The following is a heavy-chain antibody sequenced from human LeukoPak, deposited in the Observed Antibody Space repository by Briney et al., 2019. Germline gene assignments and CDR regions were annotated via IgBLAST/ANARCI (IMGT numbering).Heavy chain of an antibody. D-gene: IGHD3-22*01. V-gene: IGHV3-23*01. CDR3: AKEDFYESSGYPPFDY. CDR2: ISGSDGRT. CDR1: LFTFSGYA. Sequence: GGSLRLSCAASLFTFSGYAMSWVRQAPGKGLEWVSSISGSDGRTNYADSVKGRFTISRDDSKNTLYLQMNSLRAEDTAVYYCAKEDFYESSGYPPFDYWGQGTLVTVSS. J-gene: IGHJ4*02.